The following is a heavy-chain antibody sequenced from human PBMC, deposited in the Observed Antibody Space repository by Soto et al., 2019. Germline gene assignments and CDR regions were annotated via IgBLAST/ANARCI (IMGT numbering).Heavy chain of an antibody. CDR2: IWYDGSKK. Sequence: QVQLVESGGGVVQPGTSLRLSCEASGFTFSGFGMHWVRQAPGEGLEWVAVIWYDGSKKYYADCVKGRFTISRDNSKNPLYLQMNSLRAEDTAVYYCARGRGGSYGGNSAHFDIWGQGTLVTVSS. CDR1: GFTFSGFG. V-gene: IGHV3-33*01. J-gene: IGHJ3*02. D-gene: IGHD4-17*01. CDR3: ARGRGGSYGGNSAHFDI.